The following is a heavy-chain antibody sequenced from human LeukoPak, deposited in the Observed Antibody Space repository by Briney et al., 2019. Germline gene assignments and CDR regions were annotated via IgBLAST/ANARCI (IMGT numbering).Heavy chain of an antibody. CDR2: IDYSGST. J-gene: IGHJ4*02. V-gene: IGHV4-59*01. Sequence: TSETLSLTCTVSGGSISSYYWSWIRQPPGKGLEWIGYIDYSGSTNYNPSLKSRVTISVDTSKNQFSLKLSSVTAADTAVYYCARDGNTFGLGYWGQGTLVTVSS. D-gene: IGHD3/OR15-3a*01. CDR3: ARDGNTFGLGY. CDR1: GGSISSYY.